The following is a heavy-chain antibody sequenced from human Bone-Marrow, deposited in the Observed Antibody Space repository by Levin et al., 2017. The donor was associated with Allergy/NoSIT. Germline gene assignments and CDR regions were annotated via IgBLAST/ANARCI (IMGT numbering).Heavy chain of an antibody. CDR1: GGSFSGYY. CDR2: INHSGST. J-gene: IGHJ6*02. Sequence: SETLSLTCAVYGGSFSGYYWSWIRQPPGKGLEWIGEINHSGSTNYNPSLKSRVTISVDTSKNQFSLKLSSVTAADTAVYYCARIAAAERALYYGMDVWGQGTTVTVSS. D-gene: IGHD6-13*01. CDR3: ARIAAAERALYYGMDV. V-gene: IGHV4-34*01.